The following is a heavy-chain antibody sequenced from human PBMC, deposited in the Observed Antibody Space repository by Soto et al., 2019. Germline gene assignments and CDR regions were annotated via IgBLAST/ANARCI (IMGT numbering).Heavy chain of an antibody. Sequence: QVQLQESGPGLLKPSETLSLTCTVSGGSISSYFYIWVRQPPGKGLEWIGSVYYTGTTDYNPSLKSRVTISVDTSKTQFSVNLRSVTAADTAVYYCARDLAAVPRAFDYWGRGTLVTVSS. J-gene: IGHJ4*02. CDR1: GGSISSYF. CDR2: VYYTGTT. CDR3: ARDLAAVPRAFDY. D-gene: IGHD6-13*01. V-gene: IGHV4-59*01.